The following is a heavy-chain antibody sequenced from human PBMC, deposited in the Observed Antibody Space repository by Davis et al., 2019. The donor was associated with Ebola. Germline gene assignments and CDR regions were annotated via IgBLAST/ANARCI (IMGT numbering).Heavy chain of an antibody. CDR1: GGSISSGGYY. Sequence: SETLSLTCTVPGGSISSGGYYWSWIRPHPGKGLAWIGSIYYSGNTYYNLSPKSRVTISADTSKNQFSLRLSSVTAADTAGYYCARGSIGYGDYVDWFDPWGQGTLVTVSS. V-gene: IGHV4-30-4*08. CDR3: ARGSIGYGDYVDWFDP. D-gene: IGHD4-17*01. CDR2: IYYSGNT. J-gene: IGHJ5*02.